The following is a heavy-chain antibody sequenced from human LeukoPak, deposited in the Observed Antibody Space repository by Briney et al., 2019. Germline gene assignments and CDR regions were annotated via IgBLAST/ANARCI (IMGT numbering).Heavy chain of an antibody. CDR3: ARQGAATFRWFDP. D-gene: IGHD1-26*01. Sequence: ASVKVSCKASGYTFTSYGISWVRQAPGQGLEWMGWINPNSGGTNYAQKFQGRVTMTRDTSISTAYMELSRLRSDDTAVYYCARQGAATFRWFDPWGQGTLVTVSS. CDR2: INPNSGGT. J-gene: IGHJ5*02. V-gene: IGHV1-2*02. CDR1: GYTFTSYG.